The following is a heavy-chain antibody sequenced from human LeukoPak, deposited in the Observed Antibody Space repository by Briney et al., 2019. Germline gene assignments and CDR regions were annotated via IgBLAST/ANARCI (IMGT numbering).Heavy chain of an antibody. Sequence: SETLSLTCTVSGGSISSSSYYWSWIRQPPGKGLEWIGYVYYSGNTNYNPSLKSRVTISVDTSKNQFSLKLTSVTAADTAVYYCARDTGYCSGGSCYPNYFDYWGPGTLVTVSS. D-gene: IGHD2-15*01. CDR1: GGSISSSSYY. V-gene: IGHV4-61*01. J-gene: IGHJ4*02. CDR3: ARDTGYCSGGSCYPNYFDY. CDR2: VYYSGNT.